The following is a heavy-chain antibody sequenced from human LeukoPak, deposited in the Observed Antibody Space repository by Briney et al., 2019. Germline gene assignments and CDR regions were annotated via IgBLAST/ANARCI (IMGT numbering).Heavy chain of an antibody. Sequence: SGTLSLTCAVSGGSMSTRNYYWGWIRQPAGKGLEWIGRIYTSGSTNYNPSLKSRVTISVDTSKNQFSLKLSSVTAADTAVYYCAREVENVWFGEFQYIDYWGQGTLVTVSS. CDR1: GGSMSTRNYY. J-gene: IGHJ4*02. D-gene: IGHD3-10*01. CDR2: IYTSGST. CDR3: AREVENVWFGEFQYIDY. V-gene: IGHV4-61*02.